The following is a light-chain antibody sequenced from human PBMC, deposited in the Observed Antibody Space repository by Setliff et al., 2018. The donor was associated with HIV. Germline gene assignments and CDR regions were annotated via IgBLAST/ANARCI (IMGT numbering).Light chain of an antibody. V-gene: IGLV1-44*01. CDR1: SSNIGSNI. CDR2: RNN. Sequence: HSVLTQPPSASGTPGQRVTISCSGSSSNIGSNIVNWYQHLPGTASKLLIYRNNQRPSGVPDRFSGSKSGTSASLAISGLQSEDEADYYCATWDDSLNGNVFGSGTKVTVL. CDR3: ATWDDSLNGNV. J-gene: IGLJ1*01.